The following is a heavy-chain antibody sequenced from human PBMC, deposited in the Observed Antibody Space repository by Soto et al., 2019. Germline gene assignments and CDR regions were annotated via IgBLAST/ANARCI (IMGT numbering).Heavy chain of an antibody. Sequence: QVPLVQSGPEVKKPGASVKVSCKTSGYMFVTYGISWVRQAPGQGLEWMGWISTYNGNTKFAQKFQGRVTMSTDTSTNTAYMEVRGLESDDTAVYYCARSPIWLGELIRNYFDFWGQGTLVTVSS. J-gene: IGHJ4*01. D-gene: IGHD3-10*01. CDR1: GYMFVTYG. CDR2: ISTYNGNT. V-gene: IGHV1-18*04. CDR3: ARSPIWLGELIRNYFDF.